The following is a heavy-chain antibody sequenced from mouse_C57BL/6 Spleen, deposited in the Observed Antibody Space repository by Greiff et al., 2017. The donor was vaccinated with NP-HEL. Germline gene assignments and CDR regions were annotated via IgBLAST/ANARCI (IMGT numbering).Heavy chain of an antibody. Sequence: EVMLVESGGGLVQPGGSLKLSCAASGFTFSDYYMYWVRQTPEKRLEWVAYISNGGGSTNYPDTVKGRFPISRDNAKNTLYLQMSRLKSEDTAMYYCARPGYSNYWFAFWGQGTLVTVSA. CDR1: GFTFSDYY. D-gene: IGHD2-5*01. CDR3: ARPGYSNYWFAF. V-gene: IGHV5-12*01. J-gene: IGHJ3*01. CDR2: ISNGGGST.